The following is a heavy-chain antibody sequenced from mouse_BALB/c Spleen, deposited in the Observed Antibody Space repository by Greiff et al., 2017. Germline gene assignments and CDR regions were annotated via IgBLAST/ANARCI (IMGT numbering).Heavy chain of an antibody. Sequence: DVMLVESGGGLVQPGGSLKLSCAASGFTFSSYGMSWVRQTPDKRLELVATINSNGGSTYYPDSVKGRFTISRDNAKNTLYLQMSSLKSEDTAMYYCARYYDGSSYYAMDYWGQGTSVTVSS. J-gene: IGHJ4*01. D-gene: IGHD1-1*01. CDR1: GFTFSSYG. V-gene: IGHV5-6-3*01. CDR3: ARYYDGSSYYAMDY. CDR2: INSNGGST.